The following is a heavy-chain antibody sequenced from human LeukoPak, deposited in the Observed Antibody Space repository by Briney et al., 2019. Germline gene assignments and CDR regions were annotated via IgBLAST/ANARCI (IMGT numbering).Heavy chain of an antibody. Sequence: PSETLSLSCAVSGGSFSGYYWSWIRQPPGKGLEWIGEINHSGNTNYNPSLKSRVTISVDTSNNQFSLKLSSVTAADTAVYYCAGPAYTSTWPFDYWGQGTLVTVSS. CDR1: GGSFSGYY. CDR3: AGPAYTSTWPFDY. J-gene: IGHJ4*02. D-gene: IGHD6-13*01. V-gene: IGHV4-34*01. CDR2: INHSGNT.